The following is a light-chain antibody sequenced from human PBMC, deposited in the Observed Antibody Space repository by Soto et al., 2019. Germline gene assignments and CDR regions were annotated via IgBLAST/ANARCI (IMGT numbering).Light chain of an antibody. CDR2: DVS. CDR1: SSDIDDYNY. J-gene: IGLJ2*01. CDR3: CSYAGTYTLV. V-gene: IGLV2-11*01. Sequence: QSALTQPRSVSGSPGQSVTISCTGTSSDIDDYNYVSWYQQHPGKAPKLMIYDVSKRPSGVPDRFSGSKSGNTASLTISGLQAEDEADYYCCSYAGTYTLVFGGGTQLTVL.